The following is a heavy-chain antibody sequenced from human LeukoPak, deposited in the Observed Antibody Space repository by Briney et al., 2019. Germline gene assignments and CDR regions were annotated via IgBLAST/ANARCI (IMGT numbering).Heavy chain of an antibody. V-gene: IGHV3-30*02. CDR3: ARAHRYSYGRNFDY. CDR2: IRYDGSNK. CDR1: GFTFSSYG. D-gene: IGHD5-18*01. J-gene: IGHJ4*02. Sequence: GGSLRLSCAASGFTFSSYGMHWVRQAPGKGLEWVAFIRYDGSNKYYADSVKGRFTISRDNAKNSLYLQMNSLRAEDTAVYYCARAHRYSYGRNFDYWGQGTLVTVSS.